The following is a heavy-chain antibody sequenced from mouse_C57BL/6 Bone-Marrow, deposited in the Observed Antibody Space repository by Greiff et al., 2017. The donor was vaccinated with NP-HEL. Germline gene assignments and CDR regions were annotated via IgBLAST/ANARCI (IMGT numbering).Heavy chain of an antibody. J-gene: IGHJ3*01. V-gene: IGHV1-69*01. CDR1: GYTFTSYW. CDR3: ARWGAY. Sequence: QVQLQQPGAELVMPGASVKLSCKASGYTFTSYWMHWVKQRPGQGLEWIGEIDPSDSYTNYTQKFKGKSTLTVDKSSSTAYMQLSSLTSEDSAVYYCARWGAYWGQGTLVTVSA. CDR2: IDPSDSYT.